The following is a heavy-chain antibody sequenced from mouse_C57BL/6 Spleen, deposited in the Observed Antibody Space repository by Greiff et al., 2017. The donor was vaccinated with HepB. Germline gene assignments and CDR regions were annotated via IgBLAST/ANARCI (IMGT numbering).Heavy chain of an antibody. CDR2: IYPRSGNT. CDR1: GYTFTSYG. D-gene: IGHD4-1*01. CDR3: ARSGLTGTSWFAY. J-gene: IGHJ3*01. V-gene: IGHV1-81*01. Sequence: VKVVESGAELARPGASVKLSCKASGYTFTSYGISWVKQRTGQGLEWIGEIYPRSGNTYYNEKFKGKATLTADKSSSTAYMELRSLTSEDSAVYFCARSGLTGTSWFAYWGQGTLVTVSA.